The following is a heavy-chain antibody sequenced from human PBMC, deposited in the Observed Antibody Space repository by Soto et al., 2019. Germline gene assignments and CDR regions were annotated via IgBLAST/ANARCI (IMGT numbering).Heavy chain of an antibody. J-gene: IGHJ3*02. CDR2: IVVGSGNT. CDR1: GFTFTSSA. CDR3: AAEVGQLVAISAFDI. V-gene: IGHV1-58*02. D-gene: IGHD6-6*01. Sequence: ASVKVSCKASGFTFTSSAMQWVRQARGQRLEWIGWIVVGSGNTNYAQKFQERVTITRDMSTSTAYMELSSLRSEDTAVYYCAAEVGQLVAISAFDIWGQGTMVTVSS.